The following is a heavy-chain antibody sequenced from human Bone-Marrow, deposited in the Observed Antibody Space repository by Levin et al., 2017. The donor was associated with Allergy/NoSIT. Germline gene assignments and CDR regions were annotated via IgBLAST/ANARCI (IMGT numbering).Heavy chain of an antibody. V-gene: IGHV3-7*01. D-gene: IGHD3-16*01. CDR3: ARAIHTNYVGNDY. CDR1: GFTFSSYW. J-gene: IGHJ4*02. Sequence: GGSLRLSCAASGFTFSSYWMTWVRQAPGKGLEWVANIKLDGSETHYVDSVEGRFTISRDNPKNSVYLQMNSLRAEDTAVYYCARAIHTNYVGNDYWGRGTLVTVSS. CDR2: IKLDGSET.